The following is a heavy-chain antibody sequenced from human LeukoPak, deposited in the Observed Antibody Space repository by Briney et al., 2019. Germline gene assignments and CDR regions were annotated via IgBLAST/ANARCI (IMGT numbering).Heavy chain of an antibody. Sequence: GGSLRLSCAASGFTFSTYWMTWVRQAPGKGLEWVANIKQDGSEKYYVDSVKGRFTISRDNAKNSLYLQMNSLRAEDTAVYYCARDGGMTTVTTGWFDPWGQGTLVTVSS. V-gene: IGHV3-7*01. CDR1: GFTFSTYW. D-gene: IGHD4-17*01. CDR3: ARDGGMTTVTTGWFDP. J-gene: IGHJ5*02. CDR2: IKQDGSEK.